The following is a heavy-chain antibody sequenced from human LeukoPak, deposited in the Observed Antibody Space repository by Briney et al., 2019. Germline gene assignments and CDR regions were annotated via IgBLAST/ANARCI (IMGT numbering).Heavy chain of an antibody. D-gene: IGHD6-13*01. CDR2: IYYSGST. CDR3: ARDIEAGGYNWFDP. Sequence: SETLSLTCTVSGGSISTYYWSWIRQPPGKGLEWIGFIYYSGSTNYNPSLKSRVTISVDTSKNQFSLKLNSVTAADTAVYYCARDIEAGGYNWFDPWGQGTLVSVS. V-gene: IGHV4-59*01. J-gene: IGHJ5*02. CDR1: GGSISTYY.